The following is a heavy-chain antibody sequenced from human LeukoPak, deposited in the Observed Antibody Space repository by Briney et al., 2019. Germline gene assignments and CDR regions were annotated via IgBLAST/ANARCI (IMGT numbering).Heavy chain of an antibody. CDR3: ARDPNGDYIGAFDM. J-gene: IGHJ3*02. CDR2: ICGGGGSA. V-gene: IGHV3-23*01. D-gene: IGHD4-17*01. Sequence: GGSLRLSCTASGFTFSTYAMMWVRQAPGKGPEWVSAICGGGGSAFYADSVKGRFTISRDNSKYTLFLQMNSLRAEDTAVYYCARDPNGDYIGAFDMWGPGTMVTVSS. CDR1: GFTFSTYA.